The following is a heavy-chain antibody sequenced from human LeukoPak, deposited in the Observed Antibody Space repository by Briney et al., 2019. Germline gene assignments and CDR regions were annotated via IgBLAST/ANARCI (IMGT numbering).Heavy chain of an antibody. D-gene: IGHD2-2*01. CDR1: GFTFSFYW. CDR2: IKQDGSEK. Sequence: GGSLRLSCAASGFTFSFYWMSWVRQAPGRGLEWVASIKQDGSEKYSVDSVKGRFTISRDNAQNSLYLQMNSLRAEDTAVYYCARRGLLGYCSRTSCYSWFDPWGQGTLVTVSS. CDR3: ARRGLLGYCSRTSCYSWFDP. V-gene: IGHV3-7*01. J-gene: IGHJ5*02.